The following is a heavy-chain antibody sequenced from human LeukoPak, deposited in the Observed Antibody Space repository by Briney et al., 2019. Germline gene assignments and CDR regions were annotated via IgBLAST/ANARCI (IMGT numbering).Heavy chain of an antibody. CDR3: VRLRRNSDSSGYYYYYDY. J-gene: IGHJ4*02. V-gene: IGHV3-21*01. Sequence: AGGSLRLSCAASQLSFSSYSFNWVRQAPGQGLEWVSSIIKGATHMYYADSMRGRFTVSRDDAKNSLYLQMNSLTAEDTAVYYCVRLRRNSDSSGYYYYYDYWGRGTLVTVSS. CDR1: QLSFSSYS. CDR2: IIKGATHM. D-gene: IGHD3-22*01.